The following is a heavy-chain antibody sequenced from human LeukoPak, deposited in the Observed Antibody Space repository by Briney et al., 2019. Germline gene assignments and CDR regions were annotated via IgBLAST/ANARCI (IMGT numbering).Heavy chain of an antibody. Sequence: PGGSLRLSCAASGFTLSSYWMSWVRQAPGKGLEWVANIKQDGSEKYYVDSVKGRFTISRDNAKNTLYLQMNSLRAEDTAVYYCARRNGYNAFFYYYYMDVWGKGTTVTVSS. CDR3: ARRNGYNAFFYYYYMDV. CDR1: GFTLSSYW. D-gene: IGHD5-24*01. CDR2: IKQDGSEK. J-gene: IGHJ6*03. V-gene: IGHV3-7*01.